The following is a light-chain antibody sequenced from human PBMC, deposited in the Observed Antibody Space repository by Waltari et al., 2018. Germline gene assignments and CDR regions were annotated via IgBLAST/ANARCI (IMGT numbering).Light chain of an antibody. CDR1: QDITIF. CDR3: QQYDNLPLT. V-gene: IGKV1-33*01. CDR2: DAS. Sequence: IRMTQSPSSLSASVGDTVTITCQASQDITIFLNCYQQKPGKAPNLLISDASKLERGVPSRISGSGSGTVFTFTIGDLQPEDVATYFCQQYDNLPLTFGGGTKVEIK. J-gene: IGKJ4*01.